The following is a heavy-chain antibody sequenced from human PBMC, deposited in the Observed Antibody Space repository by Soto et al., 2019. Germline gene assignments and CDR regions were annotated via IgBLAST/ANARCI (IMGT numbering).Heavy chain of an antibody. V-gene: IGHV4-39*01. CDR2: IYYSGCT. CDR1: GGSISSSSYY. Sequence: SETLSLTCTVSGGSISSSSYYWGWIRQPPWKWLEWIGSIYYSGCTYYNPSLKSLVTISVYTSKNQFSLKLSSVNAADTAVFYCASTVTISTYDSKVNFDYWGQGTLANVSS. CDR3: ASTVTISTYDSKVNFDY. J-gene: IGHJ4*02. D-gene: IGHD4-4*01.